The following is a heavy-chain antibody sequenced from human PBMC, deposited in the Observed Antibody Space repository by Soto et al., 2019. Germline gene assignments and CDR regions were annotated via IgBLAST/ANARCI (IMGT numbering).Heavy chain of an antibody. D-gene: IGHD2-21*02. CDR1: GGTFSSYA. J-gene: IGHJ6*02. CDR2: IIPIFGTA. V-gene: IGHV1-69*01. CDR3: ARGALHCGGDCVGADYYYYGMDV. Sequence: QVQLVQSGAEVKKPGSSVKVSCKASGGTFSSYAISWVRQAPGQGLEWMGGIIPIFGTANYAQKFQGRVTITADESTSTAYMELSRLRSEDTAVYYCARGALHCGGDCVGADYYYYGMDVWGQGTTVTVSS.